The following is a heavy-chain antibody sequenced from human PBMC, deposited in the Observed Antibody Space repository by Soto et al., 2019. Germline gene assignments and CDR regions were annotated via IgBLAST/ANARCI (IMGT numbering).Heavy chain of an antibody. CDR3: VKQGYTYGLIYWYFDL. CDR2: LSGSGTDT. CDR1: GFSFSRYA. J-gene: IGHJ2*01. D-gene: IGHD2-15*01. Sequence: EVQLLESGGGLVQPGGSLRLSCVASGFSFSRYAMSWVRQATGRGLEWVAGLSGSGTDTYFADSVQGRITISRDNSKNTLSLELSFVTADDTATYFCVKQGYTYGLIYWYFDLWGRGTLVTVSS. V-gene: IGHV3-23*01.